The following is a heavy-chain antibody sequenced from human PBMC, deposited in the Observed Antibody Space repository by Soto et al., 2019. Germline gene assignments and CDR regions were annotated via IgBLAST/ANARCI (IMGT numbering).Heavy chain of an antibody. CDR3: ARKGDGGDYYYYGMDV. CDR2: ISSSSSYI. V-gene: IGHV3-21*01. Sequence: GGSLRLSCAASGFTFSSYSMNWVRQAPGKGLEWVSSISSSSSYIYYADSVKGRFTISRDNAKNSLYLQMNSLRAEDTAVYYCARKGDGGDYYYYGMDVWGQGTTVTVSS. CDR1: GFTFSSYS. J-gene: IGHJ6*02. D-gene: IGHD1-26*01.